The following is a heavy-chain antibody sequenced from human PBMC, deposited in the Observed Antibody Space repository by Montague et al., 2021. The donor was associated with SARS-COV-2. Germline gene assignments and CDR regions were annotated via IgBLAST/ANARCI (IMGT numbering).Heavy chain of an antibody. CDR2: IYYSGST. J-gene: IGHJ4*02. Sequence: SETLSLTCTVSGASISSYYWSWIRQPPVKGLEWIGYIYYSGSTNYNPSLKSRVTISVDTSKNQFSLKLSSVTAADTAVYYCARVFPRWLQFDPYFDYWGQGTLVTVSS. D-gene: IGHD5-24*01. CDR1: GASISSYY. V-gene: IGHV4-59*01. CDR3: ARVFPRWLQFDPYFDY.